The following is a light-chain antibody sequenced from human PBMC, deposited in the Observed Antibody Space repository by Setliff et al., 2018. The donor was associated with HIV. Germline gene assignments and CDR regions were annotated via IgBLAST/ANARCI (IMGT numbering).Light chain of an antibody. Sequence: QSALAQPRSVSGSPGQSVTISCTGTSSDVGGYNFVSWYQQHPGKAPKLLIHDVTNRPSGVSNRFSGSKSGNTASLTISGLQVEDEADYYCSSYTTTNTLVFGGGTK. CDR2: DVT. J-gene: IGLJ3*02. CDR1: SSDVGGYNF. V-gene: IGLV2-14*03. CDR3: SSYTTTNTLV.